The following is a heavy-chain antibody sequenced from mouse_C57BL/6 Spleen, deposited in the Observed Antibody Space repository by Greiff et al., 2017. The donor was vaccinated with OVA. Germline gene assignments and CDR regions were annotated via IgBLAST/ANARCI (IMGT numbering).Heavy chain of an antibody. CDR2: INPSSGYT. CDR3: ARGGYGSSPFDY. Sequence: QVQLQQPGTELVKPGASVKLSCKASGYTFTSYWMHWVKQRPGQGLEWIGYINPSSGYTKYNQKFKDKATLTADKSSSIAYMQLSSLTYEDSAVYYCARGGYGSSPFDYWGQGTTLTVSS. CDR1: GYTFTSYW. D-gene: IGHD1-1*01. J-gene: IGHJ2*01. V-gene: IGHV1-7*01.